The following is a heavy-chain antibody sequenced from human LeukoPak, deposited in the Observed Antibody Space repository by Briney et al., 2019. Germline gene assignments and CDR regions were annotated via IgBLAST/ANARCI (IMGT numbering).Heavy chain of an antibody. CDR3: ASFGYGSGGGYFDY. CDR1: GGSISSSNW. V-gene: IGHV4-4*02. D-gene: IGHD3-10*01. J-gene: IGHJ4*02. Sequence: SETLSLTCTVSGGSISSSNWWSWVRQPPGKGLEWIGEIYHSGSTNYNPSLKSRVTISVDKSKNQFSLKLSSVTAADTAVYYCASFGYGSGGGYFDYWGQGTLVTVSS. CDR2: IYHSGST.